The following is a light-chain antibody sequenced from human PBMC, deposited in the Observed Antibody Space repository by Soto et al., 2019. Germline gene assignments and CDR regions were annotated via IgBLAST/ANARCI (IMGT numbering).Light chain of an antibody. CDR3: SSYAGSSNV. J-gene: IGLJ1*01. CDR1: SSDIGSYNH. CDR2: AVS. V-gene: IGLV2-14*03. Sequence: QSVLAQPASVSGSPGQSITISCSGTSSDIGSYNHVAWYQQFPGKSLKLMIYAVSDRPSGVSDRFSGSKSGITASLTISGLQTEDEADYYCSSYAGSSNVFGTGTKVTVL.